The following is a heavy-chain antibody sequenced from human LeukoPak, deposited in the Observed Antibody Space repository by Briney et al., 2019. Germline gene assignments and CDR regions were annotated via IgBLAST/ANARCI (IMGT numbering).Heavy chain of an antibody. V-gene: IGHV3-33*01. CDR3: ARDIVVVPAAMPAYYYYGMDV. CDR1: GFTFSSYG. Sequence: GRSLRLSCAASGFTFSSYGMHWDRQAPGKGLEWVAVIWYDGTNKYYADSVKGRFTISRDNSKNTLYLQMNSLRAEDTAVYYCARDIVVVPAAMPAYYYYGMDVWGQGTTVTVSS. D-gene: IGHD2-2*01. CDR2: IWYDGTNK. J-gene: IGHJ6*02.